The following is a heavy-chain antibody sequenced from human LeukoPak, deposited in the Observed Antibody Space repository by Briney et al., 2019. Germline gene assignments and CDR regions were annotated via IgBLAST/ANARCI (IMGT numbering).Heavy chain of an antibody. Sequence: LSLTCAVYGGSFSGYYWSWIRQAPGKGLEWISYIGSSSSTIYDADSLKGRFTSSRDNAKNSLYLQMNSLRAEDTAVYYCARGKAGSPYYFDSWGQGTLVTVSS. J-gene: IGHJ4*02. CDR2: IGSSSSTI. D-gene: IGHD6-19*01. CDR1: GGSFSGYY. V-gene: IGHV3-11*01. CDR3: ARGKAGSPYYFDS.